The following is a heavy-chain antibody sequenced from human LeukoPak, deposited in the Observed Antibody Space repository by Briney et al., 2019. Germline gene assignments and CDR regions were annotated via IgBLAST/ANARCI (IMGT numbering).Heavy chain of an antibody. J-gene: IGHJ4*02. CDR2: IIPILGIA. D-gene: IGHD6-19*01. CDR3: ARDAAVAQLDY. V-gene: IGHV1-69*04. CDR1: GGTFSSYA. Sequence: SVKVSCKASGGTFSSYAISWVRQAPGQGLEWMGRIIPILGIANYAQKFQGRVTITADKSTSTAYMELSSLRSDDTAVYYCARDAAVAQLDYWGQGTLVTVSS.